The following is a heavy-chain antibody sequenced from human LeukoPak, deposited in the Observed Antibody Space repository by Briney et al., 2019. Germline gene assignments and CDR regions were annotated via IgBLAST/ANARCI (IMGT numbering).Heavy chain of an antibody. CDR3: ARGRIGYYYDSSGYYGDY. Sequence: KASETLSLSCTVSGGSISSGDYYWGWIRQPPGKGLEWIVYIDYSGSTYYNPSLKSRVTISVDTSKNQFSLKLSSVTAADTAVYYCARGRIGYYYDSSGYYGDYWGQGTLVTVSS. V-gene: IGHV4-30-4*01. CDR1: GGSISSGDYY. D-gene: IGHD3-22*01. J-gene: IGHJ4*02. CDR2: IDYSGST.